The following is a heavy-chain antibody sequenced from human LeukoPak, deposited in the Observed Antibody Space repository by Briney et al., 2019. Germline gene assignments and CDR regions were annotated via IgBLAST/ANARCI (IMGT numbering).Heavy chain of an antibody. Sequence: SETLSLTCTVSGGSISSSSYYWGWIRQPPGKGLEWIGSIYYSGSTYYNPSLKSRVTISVDTSKNQFSLKLSSVTAADTAVYYCATGYQLLLGNWFDPWGQGTLVTVSS. D-gene: IGHD2-2*01. J-gene: IGHJ5*02. CDR3: ATGYQLLLGNWFDP. CDR2: IYYSGST. CDR1: GGSISSSSYY. V-gene: IGHV4-39*01.